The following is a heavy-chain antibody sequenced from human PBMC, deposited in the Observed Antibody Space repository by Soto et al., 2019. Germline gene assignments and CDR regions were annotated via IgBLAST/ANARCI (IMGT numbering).Heavy chain of an antibody. D-gene: IGHD3-10*01. CDR2: IGTAGDT. CDR1: GFTFSSYD. Sequence: EVQLVESGGGLVQPGGSLRLSCAASGFTFSSYDMHWVRQATGKGLEWVSAIGTAGDTYYPGSVKGRFTISRENAKNSLYLQMNSLRAGDTAVYYCARVRTGRRGPKFDYWGQGTLVTVSS. J-gene: IGHJ4*02. V-gene: IGHV3-13*01. CDR3: ARVRTGRRGPKFDY.